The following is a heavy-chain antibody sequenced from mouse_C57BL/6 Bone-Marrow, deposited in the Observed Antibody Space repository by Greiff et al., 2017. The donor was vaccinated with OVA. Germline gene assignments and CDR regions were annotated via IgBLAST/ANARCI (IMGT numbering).Heavy chain of an antibody. CDR1: GFTFSDYG. D-gene: IGHD4-1*01. CDR2: IRSGSSTI. J-gene: IGHJ2*01. Sequence: EVHLVESGGGLVKPGGSLKLSCAASGFTFSDYGMHWVRQAPEKGLEWVAYIRSGSSTIYYADTVKGRFTISRENAMNTLFLQMTSLRSEDTAMYDCARRTGRGYSFDYWGQGTTLTVSS. V-gene: IGHV5-17*01. CDR3: ARRTGRGYSFDY.